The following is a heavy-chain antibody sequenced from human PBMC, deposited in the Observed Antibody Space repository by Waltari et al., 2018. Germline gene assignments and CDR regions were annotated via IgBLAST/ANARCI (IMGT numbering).Heavy chain of an antibody. CDR2: ISDYDGNI. Sequence: QVQLVQSGPEVKKPGASVKVSCKASGYTFTDSIIPWLRQAPGQGLEWMGWISDYDGNINYAQKVQDRVTMTTDTSATTAYMELRSLRSDDAAVYYCARRRRIAVTDSEAFYFDYWGQGTLVTVSS. D-gene: IGHD6-19*01. J-gene: IGHJ4*02. V-gene: IGHV1-18*04. CDR1: GYTFTDSI. CDR3: ARRRRIAVTDSEAFYFDY.